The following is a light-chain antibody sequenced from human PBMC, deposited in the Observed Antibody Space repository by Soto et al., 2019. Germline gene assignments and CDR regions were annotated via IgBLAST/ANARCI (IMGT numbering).Light chain of an antibody. J-gene: IGKJ1*01. V-gene: IGKV1-5*03. CDR3: QRYNSYSEA. Sequence: QMTRSPSPLSGSVCARVTITCRASQTISSWLAWYQQKQGKAPKLLIYKASTLKSGVPSRFSGSGSGTELTITISSLQPDDGATYYCQRYNSYSEAFGQGTKVDIK. CDR1: QTISSW. CDR2: KAS.